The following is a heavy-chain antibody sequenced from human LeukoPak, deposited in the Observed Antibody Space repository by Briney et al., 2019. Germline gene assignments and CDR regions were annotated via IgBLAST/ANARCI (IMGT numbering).Heavy chain of an antibody. V-gene: IGHV3-48*04. CDR2: ISSSSSTI. Sequence: GGSLRLSCAASGFTFSSCSMNWVRQAPGKGLEWVSYISSSSSTIYYADSVKGRFTISRDNAKNSLYLQMNSLRAEDTAVYYCARLVVPAANWGQGTLVTVSS. CDR1: GFTFSSCS. J-gene: IGHJ4*02. D-gene: IGHD2-2*01. CDR3: ARLVVPAAN.